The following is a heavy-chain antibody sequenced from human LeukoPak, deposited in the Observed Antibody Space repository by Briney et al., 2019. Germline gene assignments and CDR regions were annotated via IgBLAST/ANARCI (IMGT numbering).Heavy chain of an antibody. CDR2: MNPNSGNT. D-gene: IGHD4-17*01. V-gene: IGHV1-8*01. CDR1: GYTFTSYD. Sequence: ASVKVSCKASGYTFTSYDINWVRQATGQGLEWMGWMNPNSGNTGYAQKFQGRVTMTRNTSISTAYMELSSLRSEDTAVYYCAREERGTVTTDYWGQGTLVTVSS. CDR3: AREERGTVTTDY. J-gene: IGHJ4*02.